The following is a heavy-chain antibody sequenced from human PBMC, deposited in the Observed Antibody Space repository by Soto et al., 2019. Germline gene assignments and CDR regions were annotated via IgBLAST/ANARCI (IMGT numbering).Heavy chain of an antibody. J-gene: IGHJ4*02. D-gene: IGHD4-4*01. CDR3: ARDGYSKYYFDY. CDR1: GFTFSSYA. V-gene: IGHV3-30-3*01. Sequence: AGGSLRLSCAASGFTFSSYAMHWVRQAPGKGLEWVAVISYDGSNKYYADSVKGRFTISRDNSKNTLYLQMNSLRAEDTAVYYCARDGYSKYYFDYWGQGTLVTVSS. CDR2: ISYDGSNK.